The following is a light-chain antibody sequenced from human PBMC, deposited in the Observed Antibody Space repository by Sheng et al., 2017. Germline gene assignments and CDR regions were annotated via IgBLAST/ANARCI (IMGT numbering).Light chain of an antibody. CDR3: QQYNNWPY. CDR1: QSVSSN. Sequence: EIVMTQSPATLSVSPGERATLSCRASQSVSSNLAWYQQKPGQAPRLLIYGASTRATGIPARFSGSGSGTEFTLTISSLQSEDFAVYYCQQYNNWPYFGPGTKWISN. J-gene: IGKJ3*01. V-gene: IGKV3-15*01. CDR2: GAS.